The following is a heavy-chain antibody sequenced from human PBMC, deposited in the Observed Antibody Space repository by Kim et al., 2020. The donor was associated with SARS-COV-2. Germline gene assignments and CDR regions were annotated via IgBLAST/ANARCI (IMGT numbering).Heavy chain of an antibody. D-gene: IGHD3-22*01. V-gene: IGHV3-23*01. CDR3: AKYSGYCLDY. CDR1: GFTFTDYA. J-gene: IGHJ4*02. CDR2: VSASGGRT. Sequence: GGSLRLSCAASGFTFTDYAMSWVRQAPGKGLEWVSAVSASGGRTYYPDSVKGRFTISRDNSKKTVHLQMNSMRAEDSAVYYCAKYSGYCLDYWGQGTLVT.